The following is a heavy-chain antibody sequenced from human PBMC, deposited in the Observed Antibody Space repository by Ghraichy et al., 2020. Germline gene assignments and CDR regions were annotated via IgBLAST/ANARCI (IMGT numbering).Heavy chain of an antibody. CDR3: ARFCSGGRCPDY. J-gene: IGHJ4*02. Sequence: ETLSLTCTVSGDSISNYYWTWIRQPPGKGLEWIGYVYFTGSTKYNPSLKSRVTISMDTSKNQFSLRLSSVTAADTAFYYCARFCSGGRCPDYWGQGTLVTVSS. V-gene: IGHV4-59*01. CDR1: GDSISNYY. CDR2: VYFTGST. D-gene: IGHD2-15*01.